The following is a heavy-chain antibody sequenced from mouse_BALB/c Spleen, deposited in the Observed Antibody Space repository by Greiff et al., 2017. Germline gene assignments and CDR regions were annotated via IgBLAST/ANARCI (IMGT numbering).Heavy chain of an antibody. CDR1: GFTFSSYA. Sequence: EVKLVESGGGLVKPGGSLKLSCAASGFTFSSYAMSWVRQSPEKRLEWVAEISSGGSYTYYPDTVTGRFTISRDNAKNTLYLEMSSLRSEDTAMYYCATIWPSTNSYAMDYWGQGTSVTVSS. D-gene: IGHD1-1*02. J-gene: IGHJ4*01. CDR3: ATIWPSTNSYAMDY. CDR2: ISSGGSYT. V-gene: IGHV5-9-4*01.